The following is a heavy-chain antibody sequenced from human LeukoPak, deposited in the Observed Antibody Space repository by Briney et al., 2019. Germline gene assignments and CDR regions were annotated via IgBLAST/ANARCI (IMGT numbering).Heavy chain of an antibody. CDR1: GYTFTSYY. J-gene: IGHJ5*02. V-gene: IGHV1-2*02. CDR2: INPNSGGT. D-gene: IGHD6-13*01. Sequence: ASVKVSCKASGYTFTSYYMHWVRQAPGQGLEWMGWINPNSGGTNYAQKFQGRVTMTRDTSISTAYMELSRLRSDDTAVYYCARDRYSSSWYPVDWFDPWGQGTLVTVSS. CDR3: ARDRYSSSWYPVDWFDP.